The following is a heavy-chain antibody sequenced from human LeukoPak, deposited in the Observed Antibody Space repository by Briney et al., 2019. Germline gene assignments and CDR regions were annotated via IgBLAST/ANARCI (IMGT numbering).Heavy chain of an antibody. J-gene: IGHJ5*02. CDR3: ARHSNYGSGSYYRYWFDP. Sequence: PSETLSLTCTVSGGSISSYYWSWIRQPLGKGLEWIGYIYYSGSTNYNPSLKSRVTISVDTSKNQFSLKLSSVTAADTAVYYCARHSNYGSGSYYRYWFDPWGQGTLVTVSS. CDR1: GGSISSYY. V-gene: IGHV4-59*08. CDR2: IYYSGST. D-gene: IGHD3-10*01.